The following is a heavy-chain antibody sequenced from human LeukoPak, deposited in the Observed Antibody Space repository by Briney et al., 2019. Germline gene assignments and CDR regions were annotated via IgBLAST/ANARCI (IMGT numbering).Heavy chain of an antibody. CDR2: ISSSSSTI. V-gene: IGHV3-48*01. CDR3: AREDPSDAFDI. CDR1: GFTFSSYS. Sequence: GGSLRLSCAASGFTFSSYSTNWVRQAPGKGLEWVSYISSSSSTIYYADSVKGRFTISRDNAKNSLYLQMNSLRAEDTAVYYCAREDPSDAFDIWGQGTMVTVSS. J-gene: IGHJ3*02.